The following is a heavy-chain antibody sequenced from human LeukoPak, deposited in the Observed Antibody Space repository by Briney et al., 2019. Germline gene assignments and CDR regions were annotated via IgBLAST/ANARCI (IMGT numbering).Heavy chain of an antibody. CDR1: GFTFSSYF. CDR2: IRQDGSVK. Sequence: PGGSLRLSGAASGFTFSSYFMTWVRQAPGKGLEWVANIRQDGSVKYYVDSVKGRFSISRNNAKNSLYLQMNSLRDEDTAVYYCAACSSALGWVDPWGQGTLVTVSS. J-gene: IGHJ5*02. D-gene: IGHD6-19*01. CDR3: AACSSALGWVDP. V-gene: IGHV3-7*01.